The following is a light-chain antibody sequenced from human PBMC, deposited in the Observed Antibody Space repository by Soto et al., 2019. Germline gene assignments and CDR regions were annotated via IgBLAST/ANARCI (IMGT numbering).Light chain of an antibody. Sequence: EIVLTQSPATLSLSPGDRATISCRASRSLSTYLAWYQHKPGQAPRLLIYDASNRASGIPARFSGSGSGTDFILTISSLEPEDFAVYYCQQYGSSPPRTFGQGTKVE. J-gene: IGKJ1*01. CDR2: DAS. V-gene: IGKV3-11*01. CDR1: RSLSTY. CDR3: QQYGSSPPRT.